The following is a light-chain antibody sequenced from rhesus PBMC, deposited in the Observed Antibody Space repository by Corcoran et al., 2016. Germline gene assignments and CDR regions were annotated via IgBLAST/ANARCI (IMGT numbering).Light chain of an antibody. V-gene: IGKV1-74*01. CDR1: ENVNNY. CDR2: KAS. Sequence: DIQMTQSPSSLSASVGDRVTITCRTSENVNNYLNWYQQKPGKAPKLLSYKASTLQIGFPSWFSGSGFGTDYTFTISSLKSEDVATHYFQPKYGTLTFGPGTKLDIK. J-gene: IGKJ3*01. CDR3: QPKYGTLT.